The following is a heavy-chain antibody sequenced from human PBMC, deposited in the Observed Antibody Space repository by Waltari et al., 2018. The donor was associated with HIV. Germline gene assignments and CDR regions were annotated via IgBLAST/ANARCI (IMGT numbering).Heavy chain of an antibody. D-gene: IGHD2-15*01. V-gene: IGHV3-30*02. CDR2: IRYDGSKK. CDR3: ATNIVVAATGTFDY. J-gene: IGHJ4*02. Sequence: QVQLVESGGGVVQPGGSLSLSCAASGFTFSSYGMHWVRQAQGKGLDGVTFIRYDGSKKHYADSVKGRFTISRDNSDNTLYLEMNSLRTEDTAVYYCATNIVVAATGTFDYWGQGTRVIVTA. CDR1: GFTFSSYG.